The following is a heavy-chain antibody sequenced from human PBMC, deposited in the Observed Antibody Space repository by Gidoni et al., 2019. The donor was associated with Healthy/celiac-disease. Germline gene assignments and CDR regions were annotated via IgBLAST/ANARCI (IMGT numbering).Heavy chain of an antibody. D-gene: IGHD5-18*01. Sequence: EVQLVESGGGLVKPGGSLRLSCAASGFPLSNAWMSWVRQAPGKGLEWVGRIKSKTDGGTTDYAAPVKGRFTISRDDSKNTLYLQMNSLKTEDTAVYYCTTDPGYSYDINFDYWGQGTLVTVSS. CDR2: IKSKTDGGTT. V-gene: IGHV3-15*01. CDR1: GFPLSNAW. CDR3: TTDPGYSYDINFDY. J-gene: IGHJ4*02.